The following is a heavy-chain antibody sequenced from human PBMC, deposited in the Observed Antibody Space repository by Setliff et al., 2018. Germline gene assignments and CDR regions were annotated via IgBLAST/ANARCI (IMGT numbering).Heavy chain of an antibody. CDR3: TTGYISGYYIGH. V-gene: IGHV3-49*04. Sequence: GGSLRLSCTASGFTFGDYAMNWVRQAPGKGVEWVGFIRSKAYGGTTEYAASVKGGFTISRDDSKSIAYLQMNSLKTEDTAVYYGTTGYISGYYIGHWGLGTLVTVSS. J-gene: IGHJ4*02. D-gene: IGHD6-19*01. CDR1: GFTFGDYA. CDR2: IRSKAYGGTT.